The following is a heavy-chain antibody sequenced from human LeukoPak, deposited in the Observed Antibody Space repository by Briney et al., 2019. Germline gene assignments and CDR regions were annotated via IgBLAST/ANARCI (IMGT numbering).Heavy chain of an antibody. CDR2: ISSSSSYI. Sequence: PGGSLRLSWEASGFTLSSYSMNWVGQAPGKGREWVSSISSSSSYIYYADSVKGRFTISRDNAKNSLYLQMNSLRAEDTAVYYCATPSSSWYRDAFDIWGQGTMVTVSS. D-gene: IGHD6-13*01. J-gene: IGHJ3*02. V-gene: IGHV3-21*01. CDR3: ATPSSSWYRDAFDI. CDR1: GFTLSSYS.